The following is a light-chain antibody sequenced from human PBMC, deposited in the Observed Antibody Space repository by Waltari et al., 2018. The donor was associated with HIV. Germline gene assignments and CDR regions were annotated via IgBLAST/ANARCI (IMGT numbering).Light chain of an antibody. J-gene: IGLJ1*01. CDR1: SLRSYY. Sequence: SSELTQEPAVSVALGQTVRITCQGDSLRSYYASWYQQKPGQAPLLLIYGENRRPSGITDRFSGSTAGNTASLTITGAQAEDEADYYCNSRGSSGNHVFGIGAKVTVL. CDR2: GEN. CDR3: NSRGSSGNHV. V-gene: IGLV3-19*01.